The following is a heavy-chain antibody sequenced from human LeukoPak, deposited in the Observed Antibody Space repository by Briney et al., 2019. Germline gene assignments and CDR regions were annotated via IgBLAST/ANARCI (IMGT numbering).Heavy chain of an antibody. CDR2: ISAYNGNT. CDR1: GYTFTSYG. V-gene: IGHV1-18*01. D-gene: IGHD3-9*01. Sequence: ASVKVSCKASGYTFTSYGISWVRQAPGQGIEWMGWISAYNGNTNYAQKLQGRVTMTTDTSTSTDYMELRSMRSDDTAVYYCARNWGFDWLFQHWGQGTLVTVSS. J-gene: IGHJ1*01. CDR3: ARNWGFDWLFQH.